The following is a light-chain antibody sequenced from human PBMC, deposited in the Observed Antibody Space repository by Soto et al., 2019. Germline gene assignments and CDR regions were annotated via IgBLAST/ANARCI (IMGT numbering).Light chain of an antibody. Sequence: ETVLTQSPATLSLSPGERATLSCRASQSVSRFFAWYQQKPGQAPRLLIYRVSNRATGVPARFSGSGSGTDFTLSISSLEPEDSGVYYCQQRFTWPLTFGGGTNVDIK. CDR3: QQRFTWPLT. CDR2: RVS. CDR1: QSVSRF. J-gene: IGKJ4*01. V-gene: IGKV3-11*01.